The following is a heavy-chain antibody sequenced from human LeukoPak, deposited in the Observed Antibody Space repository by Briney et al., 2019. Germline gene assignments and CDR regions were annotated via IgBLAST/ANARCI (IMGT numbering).Heavy chain of an antibody. D-gene: IGHD6-13*01. J-gene: IGHJ4*02. CDR2: IYYSGST. Sequence: SETLSLTCTVSGGSISSYYWSWIRQPPGKGLEWIGYIYYSGSTNYNPSLKSRVTISVDSSKNQFSLKLSSVTAADTAVYYCARDQDGIAAAGTRYFDYWGQGTLVTVSS. CDR3: ARDQDGIAAAGTRYFDY. CDR1: GGSISSYY. V-gene: IGHV4-59*12.